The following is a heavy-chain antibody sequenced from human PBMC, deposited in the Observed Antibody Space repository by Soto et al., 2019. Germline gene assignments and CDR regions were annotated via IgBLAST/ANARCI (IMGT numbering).Heavy chain of an antibody. V-gene: IGHV4-31*03. CDR3: ATSYGNAWYTY. CDR2: IHYRGGT. J-gene: IGHJ4*02. CDR1: GGSISINNYY. Sequence: PSETLSLTCTVSGGSISINNYYWNWIRQHPGKGPEWIGYIHYRGGTSYNPSLKSRVTISVDTSKNQFSLKLSSVTVADTAVYYCATSYGNAWYTYWGQGTQVTVSS. D-gene: IGHD6-13*01.